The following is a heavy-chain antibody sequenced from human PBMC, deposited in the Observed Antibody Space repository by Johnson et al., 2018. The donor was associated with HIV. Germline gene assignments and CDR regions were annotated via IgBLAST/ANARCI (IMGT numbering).Heavy chain of an antibody. Sequence: VQLVESGGGVVQPGRSLRLSCAASGLTFSSYAMHWVRQAPGKGLEWVSVIFSGGTTYYADSVKGRFTISRDNSKNTLYLQMNSLRAEDTAVYYCARACRDGYTCDAFDIWGQGTTVTVSS. V-gene: IGHV3-66*01. J-gene: IGHJ3*02. CDR3: ARACRDGYTCDAFDI. CDR2: IFSGGTT. D-gene: IGHD5-24*01. CDR1: GLTFSSYA.